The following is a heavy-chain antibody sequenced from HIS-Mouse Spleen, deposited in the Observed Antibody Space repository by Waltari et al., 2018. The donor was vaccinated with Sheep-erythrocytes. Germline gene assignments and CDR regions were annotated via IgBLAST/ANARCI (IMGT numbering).Heavy chain of an antibody. CDR3: ARDTGTDAFDI. Sequence: EVQLVESGGGLVKPGGSLRLSCAASGFTFSSYRMTLVRQAPGKGLEWVSSISSSSSYIYYADSVKGRFTISRDNAKNSLYLQMNSLRAEDTAVYYCARDTGTDAFDIWDQGTMVTVSS. J-gene: IGHJ3*02. CDR1: GFTFSSYR. V-gene: IGHV3-21*01. D-gene: IGHD1-1*01. CDR2: ISSSSSYI.